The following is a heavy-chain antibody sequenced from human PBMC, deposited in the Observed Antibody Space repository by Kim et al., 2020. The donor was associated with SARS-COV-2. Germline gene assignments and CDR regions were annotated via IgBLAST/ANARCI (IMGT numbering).Heavy chain of an antibody. V-gene: IGHV4-4*02. J-gene: IGHJ4*02. CDR1: GGSISNSNW. D-gene: IGHD6-19*01. CDR2: IHHSGST. Sequence: SETLSLICAVSGGSISNSNWWSWVRQPPKKGLEWIGEIHHSGSTNYNPSLKSRVTISLDKSKNQFSLKLDSVTAADTAVYYCATGGSSGWYEIQYWGQGALVTVSS. CDR3: ATGGSSGWYEIQY.